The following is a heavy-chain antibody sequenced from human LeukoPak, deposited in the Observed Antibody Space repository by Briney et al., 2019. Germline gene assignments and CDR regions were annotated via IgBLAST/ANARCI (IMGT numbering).Heavy chain of an antibody. J-gene: IGHJ4*02. CDR1: GFTFSIFP. D-gene: IGHD3-3*01. V-gene: IGHV3-30*04. CDR3: ARDLELSAVYYFDS. CDR2: ISSGSEK. Sequence: VRSLRLSCEASGFTFSIFPMHWVRQAPGKGLEWVALISSGSEKYYADSVKGRFTISRDNSKNMLYLQMNSLRADDTAVYYCARDLELSAVYYFDSWGQGTLVIVSS.